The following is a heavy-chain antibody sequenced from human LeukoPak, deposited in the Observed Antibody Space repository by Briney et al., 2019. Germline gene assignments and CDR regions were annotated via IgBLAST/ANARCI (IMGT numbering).Heavy chain of an antibody. D-gene: IGHD3-10*01. CDR2: IYYGGST. V-gene: IGHV4-59*02. J-gene: IGHJ4*02. CDR3: ARGTIGSYTY. CDR1: GGSVNNYY. Sequence: SETLSLTCSVSGGSVNNYYWNWIRQPPGKGLDWIGYIYYGGSTNYNPSLKSRVTISVDTSKNQFSLKLRSVTAADTAVYYCARGTIGSYTYWGQGTLVTVSS.